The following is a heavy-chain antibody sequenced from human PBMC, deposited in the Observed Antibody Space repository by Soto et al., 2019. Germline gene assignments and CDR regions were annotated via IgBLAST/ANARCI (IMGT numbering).Heavy chain of an antibody. V-gene: IGHV1-46*03. CDR2: INPSGGST. CDR3: ARGIDGVRGVMYFDY. CDR1: GYTFTSYY. Sequence: QVQLVQSGAEVKKPGASVKVSCKASGYTFTSYYMHWVRQAPGQGLEWMGIINPSGGSTSYALKFQGRVTMTRDTSTSTVYMALSSLRSEDTAVYYCARGIDGVRGVMYFDYWGQGTLVTVSS. J-gene: IGHJ4*02. D-gene: IGHD3-10*01.